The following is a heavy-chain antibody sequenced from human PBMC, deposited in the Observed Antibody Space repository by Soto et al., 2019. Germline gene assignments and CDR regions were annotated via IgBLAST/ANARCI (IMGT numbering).Heavy chain of an antibody. D-gene: IGHD3-16*02. V-gene: IGHV1-2*04. CDR2: INPNSGGT. CDR1: GYTFTGYY. J-gene: IGHJ4*02. Sequence: GASVKVSCKASGYTFTGYYMHWVRQAPGQGLEWMGWINPNSGGTNYAQKFQGWVTMTRDTSISTAYMELSRLRSDDTAVYYCARGGLRLGELSLIDYWGQGTLVTVS. CDR3: ARGGLRLGELSLIDY.